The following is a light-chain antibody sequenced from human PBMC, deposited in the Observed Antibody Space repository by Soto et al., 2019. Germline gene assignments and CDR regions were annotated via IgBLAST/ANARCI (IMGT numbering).Light chain of an antibody. J-gene: IGKJ2*01. CDR3: QQLNSYPYT. Sequence: DIQLTQSPSFLSASVGDRVTITCRASQGISSYLAWYQQKPGKAPKLLIYAASTLQSGVPSRFSGSGSGTEFTLTISRLKPEDFATYYCQQLNSYPYTFGQGTKLEIK. V-gene: IGKV1-9*01. CDR2: AAS. CDR1: QGISSY.